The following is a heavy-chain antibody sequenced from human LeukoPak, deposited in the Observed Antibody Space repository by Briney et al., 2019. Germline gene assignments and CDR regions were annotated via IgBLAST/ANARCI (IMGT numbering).Heavy chain of an antibody. D-gene: IGHD6-6*01. Sequence: GGSLRLSCAVSGFTFSSYSMNWVRQAPGKGLEWVSSISSSSSYIYYADSVKGRFTISRDNAKNSLYLQMNSLRAEDTAVYYCARDSPEYSSSYDYWGRGTLVTVSS. V-gene: IGHV3-21*01. CDR1: GFTFSSYS. CDR3: ARDSPEYSSSYDY. J-gene: IGHJ4*02. CDR2: ISSSSSYI.